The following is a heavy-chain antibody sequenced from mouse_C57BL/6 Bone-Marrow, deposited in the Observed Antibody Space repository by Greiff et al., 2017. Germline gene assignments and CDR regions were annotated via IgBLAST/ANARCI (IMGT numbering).Heavy chain of an antibody. CDR3: ANYGSTPFAY. V-gene: IGHV1-4*01. CDR2: INPSSGYT. J-gene: IGHJ3*01. CDR1: GYPFTSYT. Sequence: QVQLQQSGAELARPGASVKMSCKASGYPFTSYTMHWVKQRPGQGLEWIGYINPSSGYTKYNQKFKDKATLTADKSSSTAYMQLSSLTSEDSAVYYCANYGSTPFAYWGQGTLVTVSA. D-gene: IGHD1-1*01.